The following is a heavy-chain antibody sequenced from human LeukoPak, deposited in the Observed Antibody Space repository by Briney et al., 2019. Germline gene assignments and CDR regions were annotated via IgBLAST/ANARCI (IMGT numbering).Heavy chain of an antibody. CDR2: ISGSSSYI. CDR3: ARDPRYSSGLGVDY. Sequence: GGSLRLSCAASGFTLSSYSMNWVRQAPGKGLEWVSSISGSSSYIYYADSVKGRFTISRDNAKNSLYLQMNSLRAEDTAVYYCARDPRYSSGLGVDYWGQGTLVTVSS. D-gene: IGHD6-19*01. J-gene: IGHJ4*02. CDR1: GFTLSSYS. V-gene: IGHV3-21*01.